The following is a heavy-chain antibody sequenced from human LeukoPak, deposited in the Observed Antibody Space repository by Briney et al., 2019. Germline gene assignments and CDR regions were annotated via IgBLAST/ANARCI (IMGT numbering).Heavy chain of an antibody. CDR1: GFTFSSYG. CDR2: ISSSSSYI. V-gene: IGHV3-21*01. D-gene: IGHD3-3*01. CDR3: ARAPYYDFWSGYAGYYYYYMDV. Sequence: GGSLRLSCAASGFTFSSYGMNWVRQAPGKGLEWVSSISSSSSYIYYADSVKGRFTISRDNAKNSLYLQMNSLRAEDTAVYYCARAPYYDFWSGYAGYYYYYMDVWGKGTTVTVSS. J-gene: IGHJ6*03.